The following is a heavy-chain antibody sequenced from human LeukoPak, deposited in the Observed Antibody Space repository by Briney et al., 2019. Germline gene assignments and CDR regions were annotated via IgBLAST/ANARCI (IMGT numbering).Heavy chain of an antibody. CDR3: AKERRDGFQGAFDI. J-gene: IGHJ3*02. CDR2: ISGSGST. V-gene: IGHV3-23*01. Sequence: GGSLRLSCAASGFTFSSYAMSWVRQAPGKGLEWVSGISGSGSTYYADSGKGRFTISRDNSKNTLYLQMNSLRAEDTAVYYCAKERRDGFQGAFDIWGQGTMVTVSS. D-gene: IGHD5-24*01. CDR1: GFTFSSYA.